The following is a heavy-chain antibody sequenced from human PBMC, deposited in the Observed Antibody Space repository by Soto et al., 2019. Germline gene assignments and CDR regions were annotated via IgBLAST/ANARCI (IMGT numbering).Heavy chain of an antibody. D-gene: IGHD3-22*01. J-gene: IGHJ4*02. CDR1: GGSISSSSYY. V-gene: IGHV4-39*01. CDR2: IYYSGST. Sequence: SETLSLTCTVPGGSISSSSYYRGWIRQPPGKGLEWIGSIYYSGSTYYNPSLKSRVTISVDTSKNQFSLKLSSVTAADTAVYYCARQISPTYYYDSSGYYLDYWGQGTLVTVSS. CDR3: ARQISPTYYYDSSGYYLDY.